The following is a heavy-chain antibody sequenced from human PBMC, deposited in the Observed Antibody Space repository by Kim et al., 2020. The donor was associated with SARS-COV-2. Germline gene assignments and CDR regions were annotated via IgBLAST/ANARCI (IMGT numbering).Heavy chain of an antibody. D-gene: IGHD5-18*01. J-gene: IGHJ5*02. Sequence: ASVKVSCKASGYTFTSYAMNWVRQAPGQGLEWMGWINTNTGNPTYAQDFTGRFVFSLDTSVSTAYLQISSLKAEDTAVYYCARCRYSYGPNWFDPWGQGTLVTVSS. CDR3: ARCRYSYGPNWFDP. V-gene: IGHV7-4-1*02. CDR1: GYTFTSYA. CDR2: INTNTGNP.